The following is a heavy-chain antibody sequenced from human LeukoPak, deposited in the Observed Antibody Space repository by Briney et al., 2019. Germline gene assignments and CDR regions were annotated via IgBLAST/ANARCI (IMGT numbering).Heavy chain of an antibody. CDR2: IWYDGSNE. D-gene: IGHD3-10*01. V-gene: IGHV3-33*03. Sequence: GGSLRLSCAASGFTFSNYGMHWVRLAPGKGLEWVAVIWYDGSNENYADSVKGRFTISRDNSRNMLNLQMNSLRAEDTAVYYCARGSTMVRGPNRGHGVDVWGQGTTVTVSS. CDR3: ARGSTMVRGPNRGHGVDV. CDR1: GFTFSNYG. J-gene: IGHJ6*02.